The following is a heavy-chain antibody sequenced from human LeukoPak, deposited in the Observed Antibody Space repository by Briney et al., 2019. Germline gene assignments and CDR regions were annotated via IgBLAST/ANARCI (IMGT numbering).Heavy chain of an antibody. CDR1: GGPIRSRPDQ. V-gene: IGHV4-39*01. J-gene: IGHJ4*02. Sequence: SETLSLTCTVSGGPIRSRPDQGRRIRKPPAKGLEWIGCICYSVLPFYNPSLKSRLTISVDTSKNQFSLELSSLTAADTAVFYCARLSPYLGSGSSAFPDDFWGQGTLVTVSS. D-gene: IGHD3-10*01. CDR2: ICYSVLP. CDR3: ARLSPYLGSGSSAFPDDF.